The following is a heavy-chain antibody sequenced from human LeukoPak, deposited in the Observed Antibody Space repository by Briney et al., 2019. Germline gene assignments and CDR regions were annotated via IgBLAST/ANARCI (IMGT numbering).Heavy chain of an antibody. D-gene: IGHD3-10*01. Sequence: PSETLSLTCAVYGGSFSGYYWSWIRQPPGKGLEWIGEINHSGSTNYNPSLKSRVTISIDTSKNQFSLKLMSVTAADTAVYYCARDSGTTGEVKFDPWGQGTLVTVSS. V-gene: IGHV4-34*01. CDR3: ARDSGTTGEVKFDP. CDR1: GGSFSGYY. J-gene: IGHJ5*02. CDR2: INHSGST.